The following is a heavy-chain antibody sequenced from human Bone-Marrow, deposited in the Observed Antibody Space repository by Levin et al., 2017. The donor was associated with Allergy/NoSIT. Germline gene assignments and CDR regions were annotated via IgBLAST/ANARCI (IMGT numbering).Heavy chain of an antibody. CDR2: IDTYKFKT. V-gene: IGHV1-18*01. J-gene: IGHJ4*02. CDR1: GYTFNNFG. Sequence: GESLKISCKASGYTFNNFGISWVRQAPGQGLEWMGWIDTYKFKTTYAHKFQGRVTMSTDTSTSTAYMELKSLKSDDTAVYYCARDLYYDESSDYPPELFDNWGQGTLVTVSS. CDR3: ARDLYYDESSDYPPELFDN. D-gene: IGHD3-22*01.